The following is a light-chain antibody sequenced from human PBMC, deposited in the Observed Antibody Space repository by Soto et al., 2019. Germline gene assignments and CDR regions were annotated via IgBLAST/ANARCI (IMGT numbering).Light chain of an antibody. CDR3: QQTYSTPIT. CDR2: ASS. J-gene: IGKJ5*01. CDR1: QTISNT. V-gene: IGKV1-39*01. Sequence: DIQMTQSPSSLSASVGDRVTITCRASQTISNTLNWYQQRPGKPPNLLIYASSTLQSGVAPRFCGGGSGTEFTLTISSLQPEDFATYYCQQTYSTPITFGLGTRLEIK.